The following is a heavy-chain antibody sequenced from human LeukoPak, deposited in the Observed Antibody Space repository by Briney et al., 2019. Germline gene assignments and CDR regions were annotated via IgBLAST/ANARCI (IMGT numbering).Heavy chain of an antibody. J-gene: IGHJ6*02. D-gene: IGHD2-21*02. Sequence: ASVKVSCKASGGTFSSYTISWVRQAPGQGLEWMGRIIPILGIANYAQKFQGRVTITADKSTSTAYMELSSLRSEDTAVYYCARDPDCGGGCYPLGSNGMDVWGQGTTVTVSS. CDR2: IIPILGIA. CDR3: ARDPDCGGGCYPLGSNGMDV. V-gene: IGHV1-69*04. CDR1: GGTFSSYT.